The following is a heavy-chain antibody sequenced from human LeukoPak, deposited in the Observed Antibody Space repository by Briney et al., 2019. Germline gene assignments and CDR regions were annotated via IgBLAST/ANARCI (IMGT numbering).Heavy chain of an antibody. D-gene: IGHD4-17*01. CDR1: GGSISSDDYY. CDR3: AREQEGVTRDDAFDF. CDR2: IYYSGST. J-gene: IGHJ3*01. V-gene: IGHV4-30-4*01. Sequence: PSETLSLTCTVSGGSISSDDYYWSWIRQPPGKGLEWIGYIYYSGSTYYNPSLKSRVTISVDTSKNQFSLKLSSVTAADTAVYYCAREQEGVTRDDAFDFWGQGTMVTVSS.